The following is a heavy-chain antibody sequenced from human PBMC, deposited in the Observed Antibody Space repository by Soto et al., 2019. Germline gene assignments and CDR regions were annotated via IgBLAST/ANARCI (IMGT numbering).Heavy chain of an antibody. CDR2: IYRSGST. CDR1: GDSVRNQY. CDR3: ARDLGKNYDILTEYYYYYGMDV. J-gene: IGHJ6*02. V-gene: IGHV4-59*02. Sequence: PSETLSLTCTVSGDSVRNQYWSWIRRPPGRGLEWIGYIYRSGSTKYNPSLKSRLTISVDTSKNQFSLKLSSVTAADTAVYYCARDLGKNYDILTEYYYYYGMDVWGQGTTVTVSS. D-gene: IGHD3-9*01.